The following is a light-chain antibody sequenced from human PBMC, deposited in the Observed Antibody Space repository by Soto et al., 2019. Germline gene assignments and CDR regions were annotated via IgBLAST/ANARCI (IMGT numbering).Light chain of an antibody. CDR1: SSDVAIYNY. V-gene: IGLV2-14*01. CDR3: TSYRGTTTL. CDR2: EVS. Sequence: QSVLTQPASVSGSPGQTVTISCTGVSSDVAIYNYVSWYQHRPGEAPKLMIFEVSNRPSGISNRFSGSKSGDTASLTISGILPEDEADYYCTSYRGTTTLFGGGTKVTVL. J-gene: IGLJ2*01.